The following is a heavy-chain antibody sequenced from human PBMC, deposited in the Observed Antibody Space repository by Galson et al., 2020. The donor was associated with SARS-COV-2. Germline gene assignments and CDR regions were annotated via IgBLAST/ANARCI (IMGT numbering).Heavy chain of an antibody. CDR3: AKGEGVTPSRFHGDV. D-gene: IGHD3-10*01. CDR1: GFTFSSYA. CDR2: ISGSGGST. J-gene: IGHJ6*02. Sequence: GGSLRLSCAASGFTFSSYAMSWVRQAPGKGLEWVSAISGSGGSTYYADSVKGRFTISRDNSKNTLYLQMNSLRAEDTAVYYCAKGEGVTPSRFHGDVWGQGTTVTVSS. V-gene: IGHV3-23*01.